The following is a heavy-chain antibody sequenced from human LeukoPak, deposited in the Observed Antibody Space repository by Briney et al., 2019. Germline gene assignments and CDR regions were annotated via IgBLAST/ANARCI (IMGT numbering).Heavy chain of an antibody. CDR2: ISSSSSTI. Sequence: TGGSLRLSCAASGFTFSSYSMNWVRQAPGEGLEWVSYISSSSSTIYYADSVKGRFTISRDNAKNSLYLQMNSLRDEDTAVYYCARDWGSSSYGYYYYGMDVWGQGTTVTVSS. V-gene: IGHV3-48*02. CDR1: GFTFSSYS. D-gene: IGHD6-13*01. J-gene: IGHJ6*02. CDR3: ARDWGSSSYGYYYYGMDV.